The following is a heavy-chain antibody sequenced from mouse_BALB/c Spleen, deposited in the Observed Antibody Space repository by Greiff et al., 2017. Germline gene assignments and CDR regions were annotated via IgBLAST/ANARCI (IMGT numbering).Heavy chain of an antibody. J-gene: IGHJ4*01. CDR3: ARDPYAMDY. CDR1: GFTFTAYY. CDR2: ISNKANGYTT. V-gene: IGHV7-3*02. Sequence: EVQLVESGGGLVQPGGSLRLSCATSGFTFTAYYMSWVRQPPGKALEWLGFISNKANGYTTEYSAAVKGRFTISRDNSQSILYLQMNTLRAEDSATYYCARDPYAMDYWGQGTSVTVSS.